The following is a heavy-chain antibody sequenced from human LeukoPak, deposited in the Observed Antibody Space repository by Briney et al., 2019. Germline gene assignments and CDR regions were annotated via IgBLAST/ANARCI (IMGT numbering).Heavy chain of an antibody. D-gene: IGHD2-2*01. CDR1: GGTFSSYA. CDR2: IIPIFGTA. CDR3: ASPPEEGYCSSTSCRPDYSMGY. J-gene: IGHJ4*02. Sequence: ASVKVSCKASGGTFSSYAISWVRQAHGQGLEWMGGIIPIFGTANYAQKFQGRVTITTDESTSTAYMELSSLRSEDTAVYYCASPPEEGYCSSTSCRPDYSMGYWGQGTLVTVSS. V-gene: IGHV1-69*05.